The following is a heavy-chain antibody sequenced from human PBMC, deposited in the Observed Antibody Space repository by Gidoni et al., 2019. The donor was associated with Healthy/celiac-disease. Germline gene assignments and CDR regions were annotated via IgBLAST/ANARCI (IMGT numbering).Heavy chain of an antibody. CDR1: GGSISSGGYY. CDR2: IYYSGST. CDR3: ARESRGVGWELPHFDDAFDI. Sequence: QVQLQESGPGLVKPSQTLSLTCTVSGGSISSGGYYWSWIRQHPGKGLEWIGYIYYSGSTYYNPSLKSRVTISVDTSKNQFSLKLSSVTAADTAVYYCARESRGVGWELPHFDDAFDIWGQGTMVTVSS. D-gene: IGHD1-26*01. V-gene: IGHV4-31*03. J-gene: IGHJ3*02.